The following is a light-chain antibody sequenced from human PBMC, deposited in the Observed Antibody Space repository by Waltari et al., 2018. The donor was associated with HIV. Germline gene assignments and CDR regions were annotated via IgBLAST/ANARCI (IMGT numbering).Light chain of an antibody. V-gene: IGLV2-11*01. Sequence: QSALTQPRSVSGSPGQSVTISCTGSNSDLGTYNYVSWYQQYPGQAPKLIIYDVKWRPSGVPDRFSGAKSGNTASRTISGLQADDEADYYCCSFASHLFGGGTKLSVL. CDR3: CSFASHL. CDR2: DVK. CDR1: NSDLGTYNY. J-gene: IGLJ3*02.